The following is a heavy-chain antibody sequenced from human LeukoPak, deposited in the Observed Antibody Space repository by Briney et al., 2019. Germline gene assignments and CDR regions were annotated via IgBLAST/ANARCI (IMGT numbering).Heavy chain of an antibody. CDR3: AREGQLGPPRY. V-gene: IGHV3-30-3*01. CDR1: GFTFSSYA. CDR2: ISYDGSNK. J-gene: IGHJ4*02. Sequence: PGGSLRLSCAASGFTFSSYAMHWVRQAPGKGLEWVAVISYDGSNKYYADSVKGRFTISRDNAKNSLYLQMNSLRAEDTAVYYCAREGQLGPPRYWGQGTLVTVSS. D-gene: IGHD6-6*01.